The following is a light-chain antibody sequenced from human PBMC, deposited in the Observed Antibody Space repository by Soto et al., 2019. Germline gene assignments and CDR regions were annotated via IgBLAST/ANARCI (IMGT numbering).Light chain of an antibody. CDR1: SSDVGGYNY. CDR3: CSYAGRYTYV. Sequence: QSALTQPRSVSGSPVQSVTISCTGASSDVGGYNYVSWYQQHPGKAPKLMIYDVSKRPSGVPDRFSGSKSGNTASPTISGLQTEDEADYYCCSYAGRYTYVFGTGTKVTVL. CDR2: DVS. V-gene: IGLV2-11*01. J-gene: IGLJ1*01.